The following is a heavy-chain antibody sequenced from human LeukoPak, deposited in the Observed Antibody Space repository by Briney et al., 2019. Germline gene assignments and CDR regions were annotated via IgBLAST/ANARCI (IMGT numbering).Heavy chain of an antibody. J-gene: IGHJ5*02. CDR3: ARTESGYVFS. V-gene: IGHV6-1*01. Sequence: SQTLSLTCAISGDSVSSNSATWNWIRQSPWRGLEWLGRTYYRSKWYSSYAVSVKSRITINPDTSKNQFSLQLNSLTPEDTAVYYCARTESGYVFSWGQGTLVTVSS. CDR1: GDSVSSNSAT. CDR2: TYYRSKWYS. D-gene: IGHD5-12*01.